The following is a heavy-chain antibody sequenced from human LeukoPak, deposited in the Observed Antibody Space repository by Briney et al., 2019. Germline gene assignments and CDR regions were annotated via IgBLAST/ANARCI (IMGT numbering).Heavy chain of an antibody. J-gene: IGHJ4*02. CDR2: IYSDNT. V-gene: IGHV3-53*01. CDR1: GGSISSYY. D-gene: IGHD3-22*01. CDR3: ASENYYDSSGYYYY. Sequence: ETLSLTCTFSGGSISSYYWSWVRQAPGKGLEWVSFIYSDNTHYSDSVKGRFTISRDNSKNTLYLQMNSLRAEDTAVYYCASENYYDSSGYYYYWGQGTLVTVSS.